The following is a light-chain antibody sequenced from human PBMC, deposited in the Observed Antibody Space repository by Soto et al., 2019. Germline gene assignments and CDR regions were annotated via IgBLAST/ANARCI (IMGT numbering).Light chain of an antibody. CDR1: QSVRSSY. V-gene: IGKV3-20*01. CDR3: HQYGTPPNT. CDR2: GAS. Sequence: EVVLTQSPGTLSLSPGERATLSCRASQSVRSSYLAWHQQKPGQSPRLLIYGASRRATGIPDRFSGSASGTDFSLTISRLEPEDFAVYYCHQYGTPPNTFGQGTKLEI. J-gene: IGKJ2*01.